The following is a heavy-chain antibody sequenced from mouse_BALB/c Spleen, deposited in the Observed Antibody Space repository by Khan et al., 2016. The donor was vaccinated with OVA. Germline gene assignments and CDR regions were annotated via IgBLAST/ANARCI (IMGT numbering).Heavy chain of an antibody. CDR3: ARAYYRYDGYYAMDY. D-gene: IGHD2-14*01. V-gene: IGHV2-6-4*01. CDR2: IWGGGGT. Sequence: VELKESGPGLVAPSQSLSITCTVSGFSLSRYNIHWVRQPPGKGLEWLGMIWGGGGTDYNSTLKSRLSIRKDNSQSQVLLKMNSLQTDDTAMHYCARAYYRYDGYYAMDYWGQGTSVTVSS. J-gene: IGHJ4*01. CDR1: GFSLSRYN.